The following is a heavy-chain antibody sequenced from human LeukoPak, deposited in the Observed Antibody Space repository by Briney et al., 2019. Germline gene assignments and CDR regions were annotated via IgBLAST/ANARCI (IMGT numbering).Heavy chain of an antibody. Sequence: GGSLRLSCAASGFTFSSYGMHWVRQAPGKGLEWVAVIWYDGSNKYYADSVKGRFTISRDNSKNTLYLQMNSLRAEDTAVYYCAKWKYSNSGIDDYWGQGTLVTVSS. J-gene: IGHJ4*02. CDR1: GFTFSSYG. D-gene: IGHD6-6*01. CDR3: AKWKYSNSGIDDY. V-gene: IGHV3-33*06. CDR2: IWYDGSNK.